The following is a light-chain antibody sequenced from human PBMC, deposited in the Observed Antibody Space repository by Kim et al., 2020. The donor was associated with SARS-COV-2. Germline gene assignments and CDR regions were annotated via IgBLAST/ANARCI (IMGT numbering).Light chain of an antibody. V-gene: IGKV1-39*01. Sequence: DIQMTQSPSSLSASVGDRVTITCRASQSISTYLNWYQQKPGKAPNLLIYAASSLQSGVPSRFSGSGSGTDFTLTISSLQPEDFATYYCQQSYNNPPVTFGGGTKLEI. CDR1: QSISTY. CDR3: QQSYNNPPVT. J-gene: IGKJ4*01. CDR2: AAS.